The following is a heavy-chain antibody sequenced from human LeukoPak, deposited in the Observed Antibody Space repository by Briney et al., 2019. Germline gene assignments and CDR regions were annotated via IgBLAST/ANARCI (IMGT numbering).Heavy chain of an antibody. V-gene: IGHV4-34*01. Sequence: PSETLSLTCAVYGGSFSGYYWSWIRQPPGKGLEWIGEINHSGSTNYNPSLKSRVTISVDTSKNQFSLKLSSVTAADTAVYYCARDCYDSSGYTPCDYWGQGTLVTVSS. CDR3: ARDCYDSSGYTPCDY. D-gene: IGHD3-22*01. CDR2: INHSGST. CDR1: GGSFSGYY. J-gene: IGHJ4*02.